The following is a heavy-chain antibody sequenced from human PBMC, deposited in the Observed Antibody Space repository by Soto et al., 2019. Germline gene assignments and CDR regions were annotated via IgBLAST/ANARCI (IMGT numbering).Heavy chain of an antibody. J-gene: IGHJ4*02. CDR2: ISYDGSNK. V-gene: IGHV3-30*18. CDR1: GFTFSSYG. CDR3: AKEEQWLSRGGLDY. D-gene: IGHD6-19*01. Sequence: PGGSLRLSCAASGFTFSSYGMHWVRQAPGKGLEWVAVISYDGSNKYYADSVKGRFTVSRDNSKNTLYLQMNSLRAEDTAVYYCAKEEQWLSRGGLDYWGQGTLVTSPQ.